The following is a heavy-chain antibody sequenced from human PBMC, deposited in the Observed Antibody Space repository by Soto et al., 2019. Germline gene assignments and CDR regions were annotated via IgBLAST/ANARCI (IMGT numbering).Heavy chain of an antibody. Sequence: PGGSLRLSCTASGFTFSSYAMHWVRQAPGKGLEWVAVISYDGSNKYYADSVKGRFTISRDNSKNTLYLQMNSLRAEDTAVYYCARARMGDYYGYFDYWGQGTLVTVSS. CDR1: GFTFSSYA. J-gene: IGHJ4*02. V-gene: IGHV3-30-3*01. D-gene: IGHD3-10*01. CDR2: ISYDGSNK. CDR3: ARARMGDYYGYFDY.